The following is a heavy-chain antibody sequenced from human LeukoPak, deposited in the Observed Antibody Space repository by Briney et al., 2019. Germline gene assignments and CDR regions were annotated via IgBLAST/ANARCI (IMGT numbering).Heavy chain of an antibody. D-gene: IGHD6-25*01. V-gene: IGHV3-23*01. CDR2: ISIDGGRT. J-gene: IGHJ6*03. Sequence: GGSLRLSCAASGFTFSSYAMSWVRQAPGKGPEWVSTISIDGGRTYYADPVKGRFTVSRDTSKNTLYLQMNSLRAEDTAVYYCARKGIGSSRYQNMDVWGKGTTVTVSS. CDR3: ARKGIGSSRYQNMDV. CDR1: GFTFSSYA.